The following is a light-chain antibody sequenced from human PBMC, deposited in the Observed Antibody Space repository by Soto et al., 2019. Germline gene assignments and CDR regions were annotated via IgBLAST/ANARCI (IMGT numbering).Light chain of an antibody. CDR2: GAS. CDR3: QQYSSSPLT. J-gene: IGKJ4*01. V-gene: IGKV3-20*01. CDR1: QGVGFTA. Sequence: EFVLRRSPVTLSLSPGKRPTLSCPPSQGVGFTALAWYQHKPGQAPRLLIYGASFRATGVPHRFSGSGAGTDFTLTISRLESEDCAVYYCQQYSSSPLTFGGGTKVEIK.